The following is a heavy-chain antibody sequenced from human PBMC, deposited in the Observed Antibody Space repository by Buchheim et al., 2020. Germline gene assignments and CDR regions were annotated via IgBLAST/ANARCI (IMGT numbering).Heavy chain of an antibody. Sequence: QVQLQESGPGLMKPSQTLSLTCTVSGGSISSGGYSWSWIRQPPGKGLEWIGYIYHSGSTYYNPSLKSRVTISVDRSKNQFSLKLSSMTAADTAVYYCARDRGYSYGSNWFDPWGQGTL. CDR2: IYHSGST. CDR3: ARDRGYSYGSNWFDP. CDR1: GGSISSGGYS. D-gene: IGHD5-18*01. V-gene: IGHV4-30-2*01. J-gene: IGHJ5*02.